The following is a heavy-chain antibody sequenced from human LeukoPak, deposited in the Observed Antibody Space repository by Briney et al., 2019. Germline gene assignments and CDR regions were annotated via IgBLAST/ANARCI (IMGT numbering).Heavy chain of an antibody. J-gene: IGHJ5*02. D-gene: IGHD4-17*01. CDR2: IYHSGST. V-gene: IGHV4-4*02. Sequence: SGTLSLTCAVSSGSISSSNWWSWVRQPPGKGLEWIGEIYHSGSTNYNPSLKSRVTISVDKSKNQFSLKLSSVTAADTAVYYCARDASGYGDEGFDPWGQGTLVTVSS. CDR1: SGSISSSNW. CDR3: ARDASGYGDEGFDP.